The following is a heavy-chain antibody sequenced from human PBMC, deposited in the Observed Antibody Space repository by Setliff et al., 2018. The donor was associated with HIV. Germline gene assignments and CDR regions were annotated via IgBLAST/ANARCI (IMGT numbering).Heavy chain of an antibody. J-gene: IGHJ4*02. Sequence: SETLSLTCTVSGGSINTYYWSWIRQPAGKGLEWIGRFYTSGSTNYNPSLKSRVTISVDTSKNQFSLRLRSVTAADTAVYYCARSLTKQLVLGTSREYYFDSWGLGALVTVS. D-gene: IGHD6-13*01. CDR3: ARSLTKQLVLGTSREYYFDS. CDR2: FYTSGST. V-gene: IGHV4-4*07. CDR1: GGSINTYY.